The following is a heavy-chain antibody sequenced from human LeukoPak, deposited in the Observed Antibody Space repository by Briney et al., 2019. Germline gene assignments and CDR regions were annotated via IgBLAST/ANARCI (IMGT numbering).Heavy chain of an antibody. D-gene: IGHD6-6*01. CDR1: GFTFSSYA. CDR2: ISGSGGST. J-gene: IGHJ4*02. CDR3: AKVRIAARPTYYFDY. V-gene: IGHV3-23*01. Sequence: GGSLRLSCAASGFTFSSYAMSWGRHAPGKGLEWVSAISGSGGSTYYADSVKGRFTISRDNSKNTLYLQMNSLRAEDTAVYYCAKVRIAARPTYYFDYWGQGTLVTVSS.